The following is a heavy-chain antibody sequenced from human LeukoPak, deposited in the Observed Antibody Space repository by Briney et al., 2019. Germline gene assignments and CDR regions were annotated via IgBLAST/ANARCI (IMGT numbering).Heavy chain of an antibody. V-gene: IGHV1-2*02. D-gene: IGHD1-26*01. J-gene: IGHJ4*02. CDR1: GYTFSDNF. CDR3: AASGSYLPFDY. CDR2: ISAYNGNS. Sequence: ASVKVSCKASGYTFSDNFMHWVRQAPGQGLEWMGWISAYNGNSNYAQKLQGRVTMTRDTSISTAYMELSRLRSDDTAVYYCAASGSYLPFDYWGQGTLVTVSS.